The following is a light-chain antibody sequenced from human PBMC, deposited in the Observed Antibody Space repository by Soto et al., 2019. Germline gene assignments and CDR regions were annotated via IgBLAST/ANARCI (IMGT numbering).Light chain of an antibody. V-gene: IGKV1-5*01. Sequence: DIQMTQSPSTLSASVGDRVTITSRPSQSISTWLAWYQQKPGNAPNLLIYDASTVESGVPSRFSGGRSGTESTIPISSPQPDDFATCYNQHYNKYQLTFGGGTKVESK. CDR3: QHYNKYQLT. CDR2: DAS. CDR1: QSISTW. J-gene: IGKJ4*01.